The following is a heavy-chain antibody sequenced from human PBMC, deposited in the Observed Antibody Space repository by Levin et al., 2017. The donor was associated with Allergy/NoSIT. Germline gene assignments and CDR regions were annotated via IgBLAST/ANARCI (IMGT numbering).Heavy chain of an antibody. J-gene: IGHJ6*02. D-gene: IGHD6-13*01. CDR1: GFTFSDHY. CDR2: TRNKAKSYTT. CDR3: ARGAKQQPDNYYDGMDV. Sequence: PGESLKISCAASGFTFSDHYMDWVRQAPGKGLEWVGRTRNKAKSYTTEFAASVKGRFTISRDDSRNSLYLQMNSLKTEDTAVYYCARGAKQQPDNYYDGMDVWGQGTTVTVSS. V-gene: IGHV3-72*01.